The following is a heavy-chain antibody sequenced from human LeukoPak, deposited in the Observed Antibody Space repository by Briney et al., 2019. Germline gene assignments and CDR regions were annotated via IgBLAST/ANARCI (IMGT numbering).Heavy chain of an antibody. CDR2: ISAYNGNT. CDR3: ARDQGSRAYCGGDCYGFDY. J-gene: IGHJ4*02. Sequence: ASVKVSCKASGYTFTSYGISWVRQAPGQGLEWMGGISAYNGNTNYAQKLQGRVTMTTDTSTCTAYMELRSLRSDDTAVYYCARDQGSRAYCGGDCYGFDYWGQGTLVTVSS. D-gene: IGHD2-21*02. CDR1: GYTFTSYG. V-gene: IGHV1-18*01.